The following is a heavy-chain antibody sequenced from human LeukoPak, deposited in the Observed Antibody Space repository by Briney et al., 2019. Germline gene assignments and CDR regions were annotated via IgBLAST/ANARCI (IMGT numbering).Heavy chain of an antibody. CDR3: ARTNYGADFDY. CDR1: GGSISSYY. V-gene: IGHV4-59*08. CDR2: IYHRGST. J-gene: IGHJ4*02. Sequence: SETLSLTCTVSGGSISSYYWSWIRQPPGKGLEWIGSIYHRGSTYYNPSLKSRVTISVDTSKNQFSLKLSSVTAADTAVYYCARTNYGADFDYWGQGTLVTVSS. D-gene: IGHD4-17*01.